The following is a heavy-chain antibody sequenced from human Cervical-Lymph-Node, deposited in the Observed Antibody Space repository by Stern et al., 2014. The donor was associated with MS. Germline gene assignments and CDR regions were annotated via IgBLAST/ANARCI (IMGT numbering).Heavy chain of an antibody. CDR1: GYTLTTHS. CDR3: ASGYSVSESHFDY. CDR2: IHPGVSYN. J-gene: IGHJ4*02. D-gene: IGHD5/OR15-5a*01. Sequence: EVQLVESGPEVKKPGASLNLSCTGSGYTLTTHSIDWVRQMPAKGLEWLALIHPGVSYNTYSQSFLGQVPISAVTTNKTPLPPLISLKASDTAIYYCASGYSVSESHFDYWGQGALVTVTS. V-gene: IGHV5-51*03.